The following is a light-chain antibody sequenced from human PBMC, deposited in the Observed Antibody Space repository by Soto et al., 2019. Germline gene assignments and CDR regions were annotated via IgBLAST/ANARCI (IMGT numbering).Light chain of an antibody. Sequence: SPGERATVSCRASQSVGGHLAWYQQRPGQAPRLLIHDASTRASGIPVRFSASGSGTDFSLTISGLEAEDSAIYYCQQSHVWPPITFGQGTRLEIK. CDR3: QQSHVWPPIT. CDR2: DAS. V-gene: IGKV3-11*01. J-gene: IGKJ5*01. CDR1: QSVGGH.